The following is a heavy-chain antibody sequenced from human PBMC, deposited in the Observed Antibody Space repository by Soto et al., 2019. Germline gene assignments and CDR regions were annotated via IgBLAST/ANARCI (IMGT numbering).Heavy chain of an antibody. D-gene: IGHD2-15*01. CDR3: ARVKLAGRGGFDY. CDR2: ISSRRNYI. J-gene: IGHJ4*02. V-gene: IGHV3-21*01. Sequence: GGFLRVSCAASELIFSSYSMNWVHQAPGKGLEWVSSISSRRNYIYYADSVRGRFTISRDNAKNSLYLQMNSLRAEVTTVYYCARVKLAGRGGFDYWGLGTLVTVSS. CDR1: ELIFSSYS.